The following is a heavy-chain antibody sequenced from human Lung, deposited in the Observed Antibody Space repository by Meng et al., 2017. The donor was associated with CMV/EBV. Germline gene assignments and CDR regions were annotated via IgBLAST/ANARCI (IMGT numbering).Heavy chain of an antibody. Sequence: ASVXVSCKGSDYNFASYGITWVRQAPGQGLEWMGWINTYNGNTKYAQKFQDRVIMTTDTSTRTAYMELRRLRSDDTAVYYCTRSITIFQIDYWGQGPLVTVSS. CDR2: INTYNGNT. CDR1: DYNFASYG. V-gene: IGHV1-18*01. J-gene: IGHJ4*02. CDR3: TRSITIFQIDY. D-gene: IGHD3-9*01.